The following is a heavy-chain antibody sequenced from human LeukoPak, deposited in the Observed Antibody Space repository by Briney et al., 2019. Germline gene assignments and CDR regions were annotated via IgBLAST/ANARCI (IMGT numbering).Heavy chain of an antibody. CDR3: ARGTSYWRFDP. CDR2: ISSSSSYT. Sequence: GGSLRLSCAASGLTFSAYYMSWIRQAPGKGLEWVSYISSSSSYTNYADSVKGRFTISRDNAKNSLYLQMNSLRAEDTAVYYCARGTSYWRFDPWGQGTLVTVSS. D-gene: IGHD3-10*01. CDR1: GLTFSAYY. V-gene: IGHV3-11*06. J-gene: IGHJ5*02.